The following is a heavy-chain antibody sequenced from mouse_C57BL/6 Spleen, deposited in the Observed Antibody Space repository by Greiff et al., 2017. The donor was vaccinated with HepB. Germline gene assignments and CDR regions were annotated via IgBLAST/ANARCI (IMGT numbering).Heavy chain of an antibody. J-gene: IGHJ4*01. CDR2: INPNYGTT. Sequence: EVQLQESGPELVKPGASVKISCKASGYSFTDYNMNWVKQSNGKSLEWIGVINPNYGTTSYNQKFKGKATLTVDQSSSTAYMQLNSLTSEDSAIYYCARENATVDYYAMDYWGQGASVTVSS. V-gene: IGHV1-39*01. CDR3: ARENATVDYYAMDY. CDR1: GYSFTDYN. D-gene: IGHD1-1*01.